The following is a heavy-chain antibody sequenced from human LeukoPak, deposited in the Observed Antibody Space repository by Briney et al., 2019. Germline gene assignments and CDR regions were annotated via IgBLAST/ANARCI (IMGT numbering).Heavy chain of an antibody. Sequence: PSETLSLTYTVSGGSVSSGSYYWSWIRQPPGKGLEWIGYIYYSGSTNYNPSLKSRVTISVDTSKNQFSLKLSSVTAADTAVYYCARGPGIAAAGPGSWGQGTLVTVSS. CDR3: ARGPGIAAAGPGS. V-gene: IGHV4-61*01. CDR1: GGSVSSGSYY. CDR2: IYYSGST. D-gene: IGHD6-13*01. J-gene: IGHJ4*02.